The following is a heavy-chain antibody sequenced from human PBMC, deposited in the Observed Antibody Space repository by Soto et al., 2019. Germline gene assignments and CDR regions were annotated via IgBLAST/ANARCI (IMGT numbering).Heavy chain of an antibody. J-gene: IGHJ4*02. D-gene: IGHD2-15*01. Sequence: EVQLVESGGYLVQPGGSLRLSCAASGFTFSSYSMSWVRQAPGKGLEWVSYISSTSNTIYYADSVKGRFTISRDNAKNXXYLHMNSLSAEDTAVYYCARDRGCSGGICYRDLGYWGQGTLVTVPS. V-gene: IGHV3-48*01. CDR3: ARDRGCSGGICYRDLGY. CDR2: ISSTSNTI. CDR1: GFTFSSYS.